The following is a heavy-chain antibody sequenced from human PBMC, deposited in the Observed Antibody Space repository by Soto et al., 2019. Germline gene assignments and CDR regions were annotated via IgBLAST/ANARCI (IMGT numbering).Heavy chain of an antibody. Sequence: PGGSLRLSCAASGFSFSSYSTNWVRQAPGKGQEWVSSISSSSSYIYYADSVKGRFTISRDNSKNTLYLQMNSLRAEDTAVYYCAKDRGIVVVPAAPNAFDIWGQGTMVTVSS. CDR1: GFSFSSYS. V-gene: IGHV3-21*04. J-gene: IGHJ3*02. D-gene: IGHD2-2*01. CDR2: ISSSSSYI. CDR3: AKDRGIVVVPAAPNAFDI.